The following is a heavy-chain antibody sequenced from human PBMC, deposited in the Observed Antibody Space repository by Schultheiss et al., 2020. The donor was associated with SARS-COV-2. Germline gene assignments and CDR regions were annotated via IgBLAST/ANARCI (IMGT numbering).Heavy chain of an antibody. CDR1: GGSISSYY. V-gene: IGHV4-59*12. J-gene: IGHJ6*02. Sequence: SQTLSLTCSVSGGSISSYYWSWIRQPPGKGLEWIGYIYYSGSTYYNPSLKSRVTISVDTSKNQFSLKLSSVTAADTAVYYCARDYRVVVVTAPYYYYYGMDVWGQGTTVTVSS. D-gene: IGHD2-15*01. CDR3: ARDYRVVVVTAPYYYYYGMDV. CDR2: IYYSGST.